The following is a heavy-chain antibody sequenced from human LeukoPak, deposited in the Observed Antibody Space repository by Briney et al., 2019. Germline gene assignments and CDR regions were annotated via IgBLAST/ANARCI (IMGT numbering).Heavy chain of an antibody. CDR3: ARLIGDIAVSGTSWFDP. Sequence: SETLSLTCTVSGGSISSHYWSWIRQAPGKGLEWIGYIYYSGSTNYNPSLKSRVTISVDTSKNQFSLKLSSVTAADTAMYYSARLIGDIAVSGTSWFDPWGQGTLVTVSS. J-gene: IGHJ5*02. V-gene: IGHV4-59*11. D-gene: IGHD6-19*01. CDR2: IYYSGST. CDR1: GGSISSHY.